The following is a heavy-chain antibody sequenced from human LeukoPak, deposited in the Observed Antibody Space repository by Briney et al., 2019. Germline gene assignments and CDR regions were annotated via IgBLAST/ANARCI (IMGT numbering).Heavy chain of an antibody. CDR1: GGTFSSYA. V-gene: IGHV1-69*13. D-gene: IGHD6-6*01. CDR2: IIPIFGTA. Sequence: WASVKASCEASGGTFSSYAISWVRQAPGQGLEWMGGIIPIFGTANYAQKFQGRVTITADESTSTAYMELSSLRSEDTAVYYCASSKGDFKSSSPRDYYYYGMDVWGQGTTVTVSS. CDR3: ASSKGDFKSSSPRDYYYYGMDV. J-gene: IGHJ6*02.